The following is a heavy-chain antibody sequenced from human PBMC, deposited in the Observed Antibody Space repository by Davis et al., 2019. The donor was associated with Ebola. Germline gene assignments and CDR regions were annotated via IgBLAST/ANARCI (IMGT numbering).Heavy chain of an antibody. Sequence: PGGSLRLSCAASGFSFSSYGMHWVRQAPGKGLEWVAVIWYDGSNDGGNRYYADSVKGRFTISRDNSKNTLYLQMTSLRAEDTALYYCAKDSPYGLDYWGQGTLVTVSS. CDR3: AKDSPYGLDY. J-gene: IGHJ4*02. CDR1: GFSFSSYG. CDR2: IWYDGSNDGGNR. D-gene: IGHD4-17*01. V-gene: IGHV3-33*06.